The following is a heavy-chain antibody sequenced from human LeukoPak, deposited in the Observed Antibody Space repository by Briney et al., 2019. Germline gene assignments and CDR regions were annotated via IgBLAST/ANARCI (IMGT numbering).Heavy chain of an antibody. J-gene: IGHJ4*02. V-gene: IGHV4-31*03. D-gene: IGHD2-2*01. Sequence: PSETLSLTCTVSGGYISSGGYYWSWIRQHPGKGLEWIGYIYYSGSTYYNPSLKSRVTISVDTSKNQFSLKLSSVTAADTAVYYCARAFVVVPGAMPYLDYWGQGTLVTVSS. CDR3: ARAFVVVPGAMPYLDY. CDR1: GGYISSGGYY. CDR2: IYYSGST.